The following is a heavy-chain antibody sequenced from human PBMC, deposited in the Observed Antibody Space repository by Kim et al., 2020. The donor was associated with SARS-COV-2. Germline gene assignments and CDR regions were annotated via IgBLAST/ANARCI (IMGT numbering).Heavy chain of an antibody. D-gene: IGHD2-15*01. Sequence: YAAAVRRRITISRDNTKNTVYLQMNSLRDEDAALYCCVRECCSGWPKLDYWGQGTLVTV. J-gene: IGHJ4*02. CDR3: VRECCSGWPKLDY. V-gene: IGHV3-30*03.